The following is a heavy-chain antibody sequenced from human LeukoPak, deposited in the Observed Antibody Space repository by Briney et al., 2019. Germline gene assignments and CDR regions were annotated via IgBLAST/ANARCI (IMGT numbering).Heavy chain of an antibody. CDR1: GGTFSSYT. Sequence: ASVKVSCKASGGTFSSYTISWVRQAPGQGLEWMGRIIPILGIANYAQKFQGRVTITADKSTSTAYMELSSLRSEDTAVHYCARDSHTTVTTFDYWGQGTLVTVSS. V-gene: IGHV1-69*04. D-gene: IGHD4-17*01. CDR3: ARDSHTTVTTFDY. CDR2: IIPILGIA. J-gene: IGHJ4*02.